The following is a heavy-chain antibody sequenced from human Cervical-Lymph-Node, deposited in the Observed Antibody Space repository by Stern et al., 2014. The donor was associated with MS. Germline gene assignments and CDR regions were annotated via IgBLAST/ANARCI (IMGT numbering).Heavy chain of an antibody. CDR2: INPDNGNT. J-gene: IGHJ6*02. CDR1: GYTLTSYG. Sequence: VQLVESGAEVKKPGASVKVSCKASGYTLTSYGITRVRQAPGQGLEWMGWINPDNGNTTYAQTLQGRVTMTTDTSTSTAYMEVRSLRSDDTAVYYCARGRGSAGMDVWGQGTTVTVSS. V-gene: IGHV1-18*01. D-gene: IGHD5-12*01. CDR3: ARGRGSAGMDV.